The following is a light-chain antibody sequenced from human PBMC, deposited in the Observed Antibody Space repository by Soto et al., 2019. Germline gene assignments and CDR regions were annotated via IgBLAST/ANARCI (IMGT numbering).Light chain of an antibody. Sequence: QAVVTQEPSLTVTPGGTVTLTCGSNTGAVTSGHYPYWFQQKPGQAPTTLIYDTSNKYSWTPARFSGSLLGGKAALTLSGAQPEDEADYYCLLVYSGAVVFGGGTKLTVL. CDR3: LLVYSGAVV. V-gene: IGLV7-46*01. CDR1: TGAVTSGHY. CDR2: DTS. J-gene: IGLJ3*02.